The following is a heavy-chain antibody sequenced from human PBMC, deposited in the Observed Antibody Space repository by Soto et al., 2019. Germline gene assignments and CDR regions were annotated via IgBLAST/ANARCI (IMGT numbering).Heavy chain of an antibody. Sequence: SETLSLTCTVSGGSINNYYWTWIRQSPGKGLEWIGNIYSSGSTNYNPSLKSRVSMSVDTSKNQFSLKMNSVTAADTAVYYCGRRGPTPGKTIFDSWGQGILVTVSS. V-gene: IGHV4-59*08. CDR2: IYSSGST. D-gene: IGHD6-13*01. J-gene: IGHJ4*02. CDR1: GGSINNYY. CDR3: GRRGPTPGKTIFDS.